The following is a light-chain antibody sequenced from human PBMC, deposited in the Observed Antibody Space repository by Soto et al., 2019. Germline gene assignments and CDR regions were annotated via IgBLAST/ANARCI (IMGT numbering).Light chain of an antibody. CDR3: QQGFSRPRT. CDR1: QSISSD. Sequence: EIKMTQSPSSLSASVGDRVTLTCRASQSISSDLNWYQQRPGKAPKLLIYTPSNVESGVPSRFSGSGAGTDFPLTISNLQTEDYVTYFCQQGFSRPRTFGLGTTVEVK. CDR2: TPS. V-gene: IGKV1-39*01. J-gene: IGKJ1*01.